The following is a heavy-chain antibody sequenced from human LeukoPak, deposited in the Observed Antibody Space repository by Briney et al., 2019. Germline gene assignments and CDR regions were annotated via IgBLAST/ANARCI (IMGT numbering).Heavy chain of an antibody. CDR3: ARPSRYSSSSGFGY. Sequence: SETLSLTCAVYGGSFSGYYWSWIRQPPGKGLEWIGEINHSGGTNYNPSLKSRVTISVDTSKNQFSLKLSSVTAADTAVYYCARPSRYSSSSGFGYWGQGTLVTVSS. CDR1: GGSFSGYY. D-gene: IGHD6-6*01. V-gene: IGHV4-34*01. J-gene: IGHJ4*02. CDR2: INHSGGT.